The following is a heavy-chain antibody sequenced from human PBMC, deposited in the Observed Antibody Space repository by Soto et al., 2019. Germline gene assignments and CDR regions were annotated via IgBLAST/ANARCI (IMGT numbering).Heavy chain of an antibody. J-gene: IGHJ4*02. V-gene: IGHV4-39*01. CDR2: VFYTGFT. CDR1: GASISGSYYY. CDR3: ATSQKGYNWNYFDH. D-gene: IGHD1-20*01. Sequence: SETLSLTCAVSGASISGSYYYWAWLRQSPGKGPEWIGSVFYTGFTSYNPSLESRVSVSVDTSKSQFSLKLSAVTASDTAVYYCATSQKGYNWNYFDHWGQGALVTVSS.